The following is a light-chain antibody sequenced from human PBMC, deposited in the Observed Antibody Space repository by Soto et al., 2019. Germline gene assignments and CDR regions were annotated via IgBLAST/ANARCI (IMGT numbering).Light chain of an antibody. CDR3: QEYIQWPPGM. V-gene: IGKV3-15*01. CDR2: GVS. Sequence: EIVMTQSPATLSVSPGEGATLSCRASQSVSTDLAWYQQKPGQTPRLLIHGVSTRATGTPARFSGSGSGTEFTLTISSLQSEDFAVYYCQEYIQWPPGMFGPGTTVDIK. J-gene: IGKJ1*01. CDR1: QSVSTD.